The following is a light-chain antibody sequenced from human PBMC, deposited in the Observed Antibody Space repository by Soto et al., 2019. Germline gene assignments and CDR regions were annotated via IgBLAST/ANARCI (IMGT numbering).Light chain of an antibody. CDR3: QQRRNWPFT. J-gene: IGKJ4*01. V-gene: IGKV3-11*01. Sequence: EIVLTQSPATLSLSPGERATLSCRASQSVSSYLAWYQQKPGQAPRLLIYDASNRATGIPARFSGSGSGTDFTLTISSLEAEDFAFYYCQQRRNWPFTFGGGTKVEIK. CDR1: QSVSSY. CDR2: DAS.